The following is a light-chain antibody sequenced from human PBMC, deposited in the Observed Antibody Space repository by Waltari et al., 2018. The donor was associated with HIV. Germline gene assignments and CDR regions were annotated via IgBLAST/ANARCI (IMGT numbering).Light chain of an antibody. V-gene: IGLV1-40*01. J-gene: IGLJ3*02. CDR2: SNS. CDR3: QSYDNGLSTWV. CDR1: ISNLGPGYD. Sequence: QSVLPQPPSVSGAPGQRVTISCSRRISNLGPGYDVHWYHLLPGRAPKVVISSNSNRPSGVPGRFSGSKSGTSASLAITGLQAEDEGDYYCQSYDNGLSTWVFGGGTKLTVL.